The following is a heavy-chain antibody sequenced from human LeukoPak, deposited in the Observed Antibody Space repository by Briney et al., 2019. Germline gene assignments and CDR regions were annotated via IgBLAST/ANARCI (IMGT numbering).Heavy chain of an antibody. V-gene: IGHV3-73*01. D-gene: IGHD6-19*01. CDR2: IRSKPNNYAT. CDR3: TRSYITVADY. J-gene: IGHJ4*02. Sequence: VRQXXXXXVEXVGRIRSKPNNYATAYAASVKGRFTISRDDSKNTAYLQMNSLKTEDTAVYYCTRSYITVADYWGQGTLVTVSS.